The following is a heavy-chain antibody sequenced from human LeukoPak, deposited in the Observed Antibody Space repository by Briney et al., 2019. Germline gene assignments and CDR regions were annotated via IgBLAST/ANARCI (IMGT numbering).Heavy chain of an antibody. V-gene: IGHV1-8*03. J-gene: IGHJ6*03. Sequence: ASVKVACKASGYTFTSYDINWVRQATGQGLEWMGWMNPNSGNTGYAQKFQGRVTITRSTSISTAYMELSSLRSEDTAVYYCAKAPIIAARFQSSYYYYMDVWGKGTTVTVSS. CDR3: AKAPIIAARFQSSYYYYMDV. CDR1: GYTFTSYD. CDR2: MNPNSGNT. D-gene: IGHD6-6*01.